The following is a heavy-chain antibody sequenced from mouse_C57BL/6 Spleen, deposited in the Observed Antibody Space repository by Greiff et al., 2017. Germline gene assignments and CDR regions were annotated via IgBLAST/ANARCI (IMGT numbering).Heavy chain of an antibody. CDR1: GFSLTSYG. CDR2: IWSGGST. Sequence: VQLQQSGPGLVQPSQSLSITCTVSGFSLTSYGVHWVRQSPGKGLEWLGVIWSGGSTDYNAAFISRLSISKDNSKSQVFFKMNSLQADDTAIYYCANDAMDYWGQGTSVTVSS. J-gene: IGHJ4*01. V-gene: IGHV2-2*01. CDR3: ANDAMDY.